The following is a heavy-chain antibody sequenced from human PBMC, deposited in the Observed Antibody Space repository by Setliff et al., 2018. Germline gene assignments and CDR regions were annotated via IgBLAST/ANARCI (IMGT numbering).Heavy chain of an antibody. CDR2: IYYSGSTS. CDR1: GGSISSGGYY. V-gene: IGHV4-31*03. Sequence: PSETLSLTCTVSGGSISSGGYYWSWIRPHPGQGLEWIGYIYYSGSTSYYNPSLKSRVTISVDTSKNQFSLKLSSVTAADTAVYYCARGRAGHSGHWGQGTLVTVSS. J-gene: IGHJ4*02. CDR3: ARGRAGHSGH. D-gene: IGHD6-19*01.